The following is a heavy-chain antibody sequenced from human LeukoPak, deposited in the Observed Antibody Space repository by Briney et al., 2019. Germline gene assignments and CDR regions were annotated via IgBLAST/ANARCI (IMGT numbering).Heavy chain of an antibody. V-gene: IGHV1-2*02. D-gene: IGHD6-13*01. Sequence: ASVKVSCKASGYTFTGYYMHWVRQAPGQGLEWMGWINPNSGGTNYAQKFQGRVTMTRDTSISTAYMELSRLRSEDTAVYYCVRGPTSSSCYTMGDYWGQGTLVTVSS. J-gene: IGHJ4*02. CDR1: GYTFTGYY. CDR2: INPNSGGT. CDR3: VRGPTSSSCYTMGDY.